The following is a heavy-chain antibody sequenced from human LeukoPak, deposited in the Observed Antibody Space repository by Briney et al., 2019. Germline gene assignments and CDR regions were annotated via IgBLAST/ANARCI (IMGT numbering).Heavy chain of an antibody. V-gene: IGHV1-2*02. D-gene: IGHD3-10*01. CDR1: GYRFTDYY. CDR3: AREPSFGGYDY. J-gene: IGHJ4*02. CDR2: INPNSGGT. Sequence: ASVKVSCKASGYRFTDYYMHWLRQAPGEGLEWVGWINPNSGGTKSAQKFQGRVTMTRDTSISTAYMELSSLTSDDTAVYYCAREPSFGGYDYWGQGTLVTISS.